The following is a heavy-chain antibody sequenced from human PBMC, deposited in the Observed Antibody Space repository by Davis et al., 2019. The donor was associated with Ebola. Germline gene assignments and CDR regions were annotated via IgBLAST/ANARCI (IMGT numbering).Heavy chain of an antibody. CDR3: ARELVVLMVYAIGDYYYYGMDV. J-gene: IGHJ6*02. CDR1: GFTFSSYA. Sequence: GGSLRLSCAASGFTFSSYAMHWVRQAPGKGLEWVAVISYEGSNKYYADSVKGRFTISRDNSKNTLYLQMNSLRAEDTAVYYCARELVVLMVYAIGDYYYYGMDVWGQGTTVTVSS. V-gene: IGHV3-30-3*01. CDR2: ISYEGSNK. D-gene: IGHD2-8*01.